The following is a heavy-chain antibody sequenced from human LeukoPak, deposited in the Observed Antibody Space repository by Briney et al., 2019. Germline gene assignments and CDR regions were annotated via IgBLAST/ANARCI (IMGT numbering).Heavy chain of an antibody. D-gene: IGHD3-9*01. CDR1: GGSISSSRYY. CDR3: EQKTAYDILTGYWYFDY. V-gene: IGHV4-39*01. Sequence: SETLSLTCSVAGGSISSSRYYWGWIRQPPGKGLEWIGSIYYSGSMYYNPSLKSRLTIFVDTSKNQFSLKLSSVTAADTAVYFFEQKTAYDILTGYWYFDYWGQGILVTVSS. J-gene: IGHJ4*02. CDR2: IYYSGSM.